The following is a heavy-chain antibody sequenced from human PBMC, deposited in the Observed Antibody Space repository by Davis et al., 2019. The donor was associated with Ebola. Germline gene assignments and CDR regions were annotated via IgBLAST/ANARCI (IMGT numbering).Heavy chain of an antibody. CDR1: EGTFSSFE. Sequence: AASVTVSCKASEGTFSSFEVSWVRQGPGQGLEWMGGIIPIMRSPKYAQKFQDRLTITADESTKTAYMELSGLRSEDTAVYFCARVRTGYYFDSSDSPSWFDPWGQGTLVTVSA. CDR2: IIPIMRSP. J-gene: IGHJ5*02. V-gene: IGHV1-69*13. D-gene: IGHD3-22*01. CDR3: ARVRTGYYFDSSDSPSWFDP.